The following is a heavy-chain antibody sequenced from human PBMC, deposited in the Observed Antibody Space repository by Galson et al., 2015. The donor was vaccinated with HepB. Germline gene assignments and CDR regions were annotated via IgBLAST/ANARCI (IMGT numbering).Heavy chain of an antibody. CDR1: GGSISSYY. J-gene: IGHJ5*02. Sequence: ETLSLTCTVSGGSISSYYWCWLRQPPGKGLEWIGYIYYSRSTNYNPSLKSRVTISGDTSKNQFSLKLSSVTAADTAVYYCARVRFSIKGYCSSTSCVTFDPWGQGTLVTVSS. V-gene: IGHV4-59*01. D-gene: IGHD2-2*01. CDR2: IYYSRST. CDR3: ARVRFSIKGYCSSTSCVTFDP.